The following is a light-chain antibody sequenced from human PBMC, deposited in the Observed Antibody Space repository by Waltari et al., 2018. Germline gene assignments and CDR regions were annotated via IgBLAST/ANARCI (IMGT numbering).Light chain of an antibody. CDR3: QQANSFPLT. V-gene: IGKV1-12*01. CDR1: EDISSW. Sequence: DIQMTQSPSSVSASVGDRVPITCRASEDISSWLAWYQQKPGIAPKLLIYGASSLQSGVPSRFSGSGSGTDFTLTISSLQAEDFATYYCQQANSFPLTFGGGTKVEI. J-gene: IGKJ4*01. CDR2: GAS.